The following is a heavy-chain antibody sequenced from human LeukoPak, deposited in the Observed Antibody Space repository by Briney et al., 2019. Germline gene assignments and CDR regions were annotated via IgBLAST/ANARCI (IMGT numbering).Heavy chain of an antibody. CDR1: GFTFSDYY. D-gene: IGHD3-10*01. V-gene: IGHV3-11*04. Sequence: GGSLRLSCAASGFTFSDYYMSWIRQAPGKGLEWVSYISSSGSTIYYADSVKGRLTISRDNAKNSLYLQMNSLRAEDTAVYYCARDRARGVGKSSWFDPWGQGTLVTVSS. CDR3: ARDRARGVGKSSWFDP. CDR2: ISSSGSTI. J-gene: IGHJ5*02.